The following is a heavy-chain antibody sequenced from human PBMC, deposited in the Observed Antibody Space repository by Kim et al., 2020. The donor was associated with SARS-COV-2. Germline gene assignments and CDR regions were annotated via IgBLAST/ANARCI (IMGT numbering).Heavy chain of an antibody. CDR3: ARAPHFGVVIYYYYYGMDV. D-gene: IGHD3-3*01. CDR2: INHSGST. J-gene: IGHJ6*02. V-gene: IGHV4-34*01. Sequence: SETLSLTCAVYGGSFSGYYWSWIRQPPGKGLEWIGEINHSGSTNYNPSLKSRVTISVDTSKNQFSLKLSYVTAADTAVYYCARAPHFGVVIYYYYYGMDVWGQGTTVTVSS. CDR1: GGSFSGYY.